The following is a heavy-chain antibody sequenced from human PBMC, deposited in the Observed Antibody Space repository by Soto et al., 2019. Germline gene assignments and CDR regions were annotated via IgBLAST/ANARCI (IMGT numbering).Heavy chain of an antibody. D-gene: IGHD2-15*01. V-gene: IGHV1-18*01. J-gene: IGHJ6*03. CDR1: GYTFTNYG. CDR2: ISAYNGNT. Sequence: ASVKVSCKASGYTFTNYGITWVRQAPGQGLEWMGWISAYNGNTHYTQRLQGRVTMTTDTSTSTAYMELRSLRSEDTAVYYCAAVLEGPYYYYMDVWGKGTTVTVSS. CDR3: AAVLEGPYYYYMDV.